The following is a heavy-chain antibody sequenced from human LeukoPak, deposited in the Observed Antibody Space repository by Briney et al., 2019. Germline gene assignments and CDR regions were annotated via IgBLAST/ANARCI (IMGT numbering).Heavy chain of an antibody. CDR3: ARESYGSGSAMPFYYYYYGMDV. D-gene: IGHD3-10*01. CDR2: IYSGGST. CDR1: GFTFNSHA. J-gene: IGHJ6*04. Sequence: GGSLRLSCAASGFTFNSHAMNWVRQAPGKGLEWVSVIYSGGSTYYADSVKGRFTISRDNSKNTLYLQMNSLRAEDTAVYYCARESYGSGSAMPFYYYYYGMDVWGKGTTVTVSS. V-gene: IGHV3-53*01.